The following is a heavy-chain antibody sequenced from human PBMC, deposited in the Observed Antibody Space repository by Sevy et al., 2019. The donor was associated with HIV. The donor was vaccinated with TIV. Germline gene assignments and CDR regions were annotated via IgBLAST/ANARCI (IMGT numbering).Heavy chain of an antibody. CDR3: ASMSCSGGSCYPHYYYYGMDV. J-gene: IGHJ6*02. CDR1: GGTFSSYA. Sequence: ASVKVSCKASGGTFSSYAISWVRQAPGQGLAWMGGIIPIFGTANYAQKFQGRVTITADESTSTAYMELSSLRSEDTAVYYCASMSCSGGSCYPHYYYYGMDVWGQGTTVTVSS. CDR2: IIPIFGTA. V-gene: IGHV1-69*13. D-gene: IGHD2-15*01.